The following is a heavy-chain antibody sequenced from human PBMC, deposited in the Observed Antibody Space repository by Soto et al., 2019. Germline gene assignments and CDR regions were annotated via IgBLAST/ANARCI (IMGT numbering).Heavy chain of an antibody. D-gene: IGHD6-13*01. CDR3: ARTKLVAAAGSDY. Sequence: PGASLKISCKGSGYSFTSYWISWVRQMPGKGLEWMGRIDPSDSYTNYSPSFQGHVTISADKSISTAYPQWSSLKASDTAMYYCARTKLVAAAGSDYWGQGTLVTVAS. CDR2: IDPSDSYT. J-gene: IGHJ4*02. CDR1: GYSFTSYW. V-gene: IGHV5-10-1*01.